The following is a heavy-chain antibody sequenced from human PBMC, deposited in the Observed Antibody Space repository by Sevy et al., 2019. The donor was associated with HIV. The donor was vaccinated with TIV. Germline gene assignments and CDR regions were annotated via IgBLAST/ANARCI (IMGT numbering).Heavy chain of an antibody. D-gene: IGHD3-22*01. J-gene: IGHJ4*02. CDR2: FDPEDGER. V-gene: IGHV1-24*01. CDR3: ATTREYYEDNSGYFDY. CDR1: GYTVTKLS. Sequence: ASVKVSCKVPGYTVTKLSMHWVRQAPGKGLEWMGRFDPEDGERIYAQKFQGRVTMTEDTSTDTAYMDLTSLRSEDTAMYYCATTREYYEDNSGYFDYWGQGTLVTVSS.